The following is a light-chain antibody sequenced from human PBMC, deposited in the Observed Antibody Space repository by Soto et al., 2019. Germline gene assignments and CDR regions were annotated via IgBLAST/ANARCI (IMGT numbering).Light chain of an antibody. V-gene: IGKV1-12*01. CDR1: QDIAAY. J-gene: IGKJ5*01. Sequence: QIGPSLSTLSGSVRDRVTITCRASQDIAAYLAWYQHKPGRAPELLIRAASTLQSGVPSRFSGSGSGTDFTLTINSLQPEDFATYYCQQSYSFPITFGQGTRLEIK. CDR2: AAS. CDR3: QQSYSFPIT.